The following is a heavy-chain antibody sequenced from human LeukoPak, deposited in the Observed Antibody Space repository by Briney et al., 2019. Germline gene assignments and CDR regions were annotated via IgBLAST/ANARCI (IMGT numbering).Heavy chain of an antibody. Sequence: ASVKVSCKASGGTFSSYAISWVRQAPGQGLEWMGRIIPILGIANYAQKFQGRVTITADKSTSTAYMELSSLRSEDMAVYYCARDVGRWDILTGFVYWGQGTLVTVSS. D-gene: IGHD3-9*01. J-gene: IGHJ4*02. V-gene: IGHV1-69*04. CDR3: ARDVGRWDILTGFVY. CDR2: IIPILGIA. CDR1: GGTFSSYA.